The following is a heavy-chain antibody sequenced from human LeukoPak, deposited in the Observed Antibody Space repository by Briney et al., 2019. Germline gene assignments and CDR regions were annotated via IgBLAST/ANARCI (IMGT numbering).Heavy chain of an antibody. J-gene: IGHJ5*02. CDR3: ARGGAGEAAADNWFDP. CDR2: INSDGSST. CDR1: GFTFSSYW. V-gene: IGHV3-74*01. Sequence: GGSLRLSRAASGFTFSSYWMHWVRQAPGRGLVWVSRINSDGSSTNYADSVKGRFTVSRDHAKNTLYLQMNSLRADDTAVYYCARGGAGEAAADNWFDPWGQGTLVTVSS. D-gene: IGHD6-13*01.